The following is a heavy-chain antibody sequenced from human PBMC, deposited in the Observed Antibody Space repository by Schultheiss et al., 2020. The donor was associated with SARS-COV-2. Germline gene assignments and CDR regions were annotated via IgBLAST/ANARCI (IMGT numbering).Heavy chain of an antibody. CDR2: IWYDGSNK. Sequence: GGSLRLSCAASGFTFSSYWMSWVRQAPGKGLEWVAVIWYDGSNKYYADSVKGRFTISRDNSKNTLYLQMNSLRAEDTAVYYCATQSRGYSYGPYFDYWGQGTLVTVSS. V-gene: IGHV3-33*08. J-gene: IGHJ4*02. CDR1: GFTFSSYW. CDR3: ATQSRGYSYGPYFDY. D-gene: IGHD5-18*01.